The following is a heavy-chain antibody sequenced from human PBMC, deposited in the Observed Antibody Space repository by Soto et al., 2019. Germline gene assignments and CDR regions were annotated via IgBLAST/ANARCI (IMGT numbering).Heavy chain of an antibody. D-gene: IGHD6-13*01. CDR1: GFTFSSYA. V-gene: IGHV3-23*01. CDR3: AKGLRAAAGLFYFDY. CDR2: ISGSGGST. Sequence: GGSLRLSCAASGFTFSSYAMSWVRQAPGKGLEWVSAISGSGGSTYYADSVKGRFTISRDNSKSTLYLQMNSLRAEDTAVYYCAKGLRAAAGLFYFDYWGQGTLVTVSS. J-gene: IGHJ4*02.